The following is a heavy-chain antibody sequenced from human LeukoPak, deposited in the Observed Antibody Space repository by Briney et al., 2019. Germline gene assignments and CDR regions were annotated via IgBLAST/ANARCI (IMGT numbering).Heavy chain of an antibody. V-gene: IGHV1-46*01. CDR2: INPSGGST. J-gene: IGHJ5*02. CDR1: GYTFTCYY. Sequence: GASVKVSCKASGYTFTCYYMHWVRQAPGQGLEWMGIINPSGGSTSYAQKFQGRVTMTRDMSTSTVYMELSSLRSEDTAVYYCARDSSSWYLIDPWGQGTLVTVSS. D-gene: IGHD6-13*01. CDR3: ARDSSSWYLIDP.